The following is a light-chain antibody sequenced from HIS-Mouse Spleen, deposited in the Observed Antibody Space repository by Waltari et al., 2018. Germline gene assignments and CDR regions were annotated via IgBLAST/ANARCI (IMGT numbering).Light chain of an antibody. J-gene: IGLJ2*01. Sequence: SYELTQPPSVSVVPGQTARITCSADALQTKYAYWYQQKSGQAPVLVIYEDSKRPSGIPERFSGSSSGTMATLTISGAQVEDEADYYCYSTDSSGNHRVFGGGTKLTVL. V-gene: IGLV3-10*01. CDR1: ALQTKY. CDR2: EDS. CDR3: YSTDSSGNHRV.